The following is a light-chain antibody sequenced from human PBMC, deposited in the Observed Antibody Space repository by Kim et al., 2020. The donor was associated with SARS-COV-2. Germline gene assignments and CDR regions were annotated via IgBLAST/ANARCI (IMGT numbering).Light chain of an antibody. CDR1: QSISSY. Sequence: DIQMTQSPSSLSASVGDRVTITCRASQSISSYLNWYQQKPGKAPKLLIYAASSLQSGVPSRFSGNGSGTDFTLTISSLQPEDFATYYCQQSYSTPQTFGQGTKLEI. V-gene: IGKV1-39*01. CDR3: QQSYSTPQT. J-gene: IGKJ2*01. CDR2: AAS.